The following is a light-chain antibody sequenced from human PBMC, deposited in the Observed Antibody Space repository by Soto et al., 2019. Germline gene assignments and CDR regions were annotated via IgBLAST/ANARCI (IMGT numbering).Light chain of an antibody. J-gene: IGKJ5*01. CDR1: QSISSY. V-gene: IGKV1-39*01. Sequence: DLQMTQSPSSLSASVGDRVTITCRASQSISSYLNWYQQKPGKAPKLLIYAASSLQSGVPSRFSGSGSGTDFTLNITSLQPEDFATYYCQQSYSTPTPFGLGTGLQIK. CDR3: QQSYSTPTP. CDR2: AAS.